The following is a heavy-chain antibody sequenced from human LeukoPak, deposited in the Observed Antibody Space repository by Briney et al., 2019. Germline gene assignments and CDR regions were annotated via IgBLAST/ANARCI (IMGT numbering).Heavy chain of an antibody. CDR3: AYDSSGYGPNDY. V-gene: IGHV3-11*01. CDR1: GFTFSDHY. J-gene: IGHJ4*02. Sequence: GGSLRLSCAASGFTFSDHYMSWIRQAPGKGLEWVSYISSSGSTIYYADPVKGRFTISRDNAKNSLYLQMNSLRAEDTAVYYCAYDSSGYGPNDYWGQGTLVTVSS. CDR2: ISSSGSTI. D-gene: IGHD3-22*01.